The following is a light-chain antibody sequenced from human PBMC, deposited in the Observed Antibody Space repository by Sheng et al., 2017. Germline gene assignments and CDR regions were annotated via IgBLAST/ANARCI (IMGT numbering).Light chain of an antibody. CDR3: HQYDSLPLT. V-gene: IGKV1-33*01. CDR2: DAS. Sequence: DIQMTQSPSSLSASVGDSITVTCQASQDITNYLNWYQQKPGEAPKLLIYDASKLETGVPSRFSGSGSGTEFSFTISSLQPEDIATYYCHQYDSLPLTFGGGTQVEIK. CDR1: QDITNY. J-gene: IGKJ4*01.